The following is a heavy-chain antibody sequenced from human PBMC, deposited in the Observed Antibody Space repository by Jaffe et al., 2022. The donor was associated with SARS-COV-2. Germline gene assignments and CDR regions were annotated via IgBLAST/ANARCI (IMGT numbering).Heavy chain of an antibody. V-gene: IGHV6-1*01. Sequence: QFQLQQSGPGLVKPSETLSLTCAISGDSVSSDSAAWNWIRQSPSRGLEWLGRIYFKSKWYHEYAESVRSRLTISPDTSENHFSLHLRSVTPEDTAVYYCASGSNSWYRVDYWGQGILVTVSS. J-gene: IGHJ4*02. CDR3: ASGSNSWYRVDY. D-gene: IGHD6-13*01. CDR1: GDSVSSDSAA. CDR2: IYFKSKWYH.